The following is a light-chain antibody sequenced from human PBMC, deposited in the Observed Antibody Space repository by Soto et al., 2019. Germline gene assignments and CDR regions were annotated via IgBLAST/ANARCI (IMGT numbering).Light chain of an antibody. V-gene: IGLV2-14*01. Sequence: QSGLTQAASVSGSPGQSITISCTGTSSDVGGHKYVSWYQQHPGKAPKLMIYEVSRRPSGVSHRFSGSKSGDTASLTISGLQAEDEADYYCNSYTSSNTWVFGGGTKVTVL. CDR3: NSYTSSNTWV. CDR1: SSDVGGHKY. CDR2: EVS. J-gene: IGLJ3*02.